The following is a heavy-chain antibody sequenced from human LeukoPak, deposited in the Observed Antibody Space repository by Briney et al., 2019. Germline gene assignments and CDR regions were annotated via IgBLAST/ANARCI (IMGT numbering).Heavy chain of an antibody. V-gene: IGHV4-59*08. Sequence: PSETLSLTCTVSGGSISSYYWSWIRQPPGKGLEWIGHVYYSGSTNSNPSPKSRVTISVDTSKNQVSLKLRSVTAADTAVYFCARQRALYSSSDYWGRGTQVTVSS. J-gene: IGHJ4*02. CDR1: GGSISSYY. CDR2: VYYSGST. CDR3: ARQRALYSSSDY. D-gene: IGHD6-6*01.